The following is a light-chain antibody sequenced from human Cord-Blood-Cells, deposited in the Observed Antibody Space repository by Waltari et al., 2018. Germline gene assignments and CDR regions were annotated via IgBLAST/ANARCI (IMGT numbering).Light chain of an antibody. CDR2: WAS. CDR3: QQYYSTPYT. Sequence: DIVMTHSPDSLAVSLGESATLHCTSTQSVLYSSNNMNYLAWYQQNPGQPPKLLIYWASTRESGVPDRFSGSGSGTDFTLTISSLQAEDVAVYYCQQYYSTPYTFGQGTKLEIK. CDR1: QSVLYSSNNMNY. V-gene: IGKV4-1*01. J-gene: IGKJ2*01.